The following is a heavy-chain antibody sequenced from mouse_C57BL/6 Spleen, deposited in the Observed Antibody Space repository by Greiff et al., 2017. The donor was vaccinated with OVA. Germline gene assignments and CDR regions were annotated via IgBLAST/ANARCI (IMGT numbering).Heavy chain of an antibody. CDR1: GYTFTSYW. CDR3: ARSDDYYYAMDY. Sequence: QVQLQQPGAELVKPGASVKLSCKASGYTFTSYWMHWVKQRPGRGLEWIGRIDPNSGGTKYNEKFKGKATLTVDQPSSTAYIQLSSLTSEDSAVYDCARSDDYYYAMDYWGQGTSVTVSS. CDR2: IDPNSGGT. V-gene: IGHV1-72*01. J-gene: IGHJ4*01.